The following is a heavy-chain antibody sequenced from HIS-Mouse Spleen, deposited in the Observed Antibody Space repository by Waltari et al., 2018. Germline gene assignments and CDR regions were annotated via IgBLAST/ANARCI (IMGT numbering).Heavy chain of an antibody. D-gene: IGHD6-13*01. J-gene: IGHJ2*01. CDR3: AREIPYSSSWYDWYFDL. V-gene: IGHV4-39*07. CDR2: IYYSGST. Sequence: QLHLQESGPGLVKPLETLSTTCTVPGGSISSISYYWAWFSRPQGKGLEWIGSIYYSGSTYYHPSLKSRVTISVDTSKNQFSLKLSSVTAADTAVYYCAREIPYSSSWYDWYFDLWGRGTLVTVSS. CDR1: GGSISSISYY.